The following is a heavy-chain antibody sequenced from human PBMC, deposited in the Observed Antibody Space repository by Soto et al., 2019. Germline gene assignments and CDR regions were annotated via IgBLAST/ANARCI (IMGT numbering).Heavy chain of an antibody. D-gene: IGHD6-6*01. CDR3: ARRGTKFRPSTFDI. CDR1: GFSLSTTGVG. V-gene: IGHV2-5*02. J-gene: IGHJ3*02. Sequence: QITLKESGPSLVKPTQPLTLTCAFSGFSLSTTGVGVGWIRQPPGKALEWLALLYWDDEGRYSPSLTSRLTLVKDTSKNQVVLTTTDMAPAHPSTYYCARRGTKFRPSTFDIWAEGPMVTASA. CDR2: LYWDDEG.